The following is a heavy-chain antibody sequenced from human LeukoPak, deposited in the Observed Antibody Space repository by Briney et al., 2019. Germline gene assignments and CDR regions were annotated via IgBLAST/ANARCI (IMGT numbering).Heavy chain of an antibody. D-gene: IGHD2-2*01. CDR1: GYTFTSYA. Sequence: ASVKVSCKASGYTFTSYAMNWVRQAPGQGLEWMGWINTNTGNPTYARGFTGRFVFSLDTSVSTAYLQISSLKAEDTAVYYCARGYCSSTSCYGGSYWGQGTLVTVSS. J-gene: IGHJ4*02. CDR3: ARGYCSSTSCYGGSY. CDR2: INTNTGNP. V-gene: IGHV7-4-1*02.